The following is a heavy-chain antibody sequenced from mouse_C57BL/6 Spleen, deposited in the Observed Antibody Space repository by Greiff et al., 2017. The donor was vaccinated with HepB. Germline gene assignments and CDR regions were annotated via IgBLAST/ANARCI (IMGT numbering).Heavy chain of an antibody. V-gene: IGHV1-81*01. J-gene: IGHJ4*01. D-gene: IGHD3-2*02. CDR3: ARAQATAMDY. CDR2: IYPRSGNT. Sequence: QVQLVESGAELARPGASVKLSCKASGYTFTSYGISWVKQRTGQGLEWIGEIYPRSGNTYYNEKFKGKATLTADKSSSTAYMELRSLTSEDSAVYFCARAQATAMDYWGQGTSVTVSS. CDR1: GYTFTSYG.